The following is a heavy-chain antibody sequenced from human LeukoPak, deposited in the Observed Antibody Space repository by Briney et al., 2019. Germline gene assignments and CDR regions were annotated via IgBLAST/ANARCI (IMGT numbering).Heavy chain of an antibody. J-gene: IGHJ4*02. CDR2: IISSSSYI. CDR1: GFTFSSYR. CDR3: ASDPHGLRYFDWPPGV. V-gene: IGHV3-21*01. Sequence: GGSLRLSCAASGFTFSSYRMNWVRQAPWKWLEWVSSIISSSSYIYYADSVKGRFTISRDNAKNSLYLQMNSLRADDTAVYYCASDPHGLRYFDWPPGVWGQGTLVTVSS. D-gene: IGHD3-9*01.